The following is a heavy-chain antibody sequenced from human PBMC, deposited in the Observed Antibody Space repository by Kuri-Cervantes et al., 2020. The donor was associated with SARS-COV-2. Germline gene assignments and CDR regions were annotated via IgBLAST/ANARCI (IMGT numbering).Heavy chain of an antibody. CDR1: GFTFSSYS. CDR2: ISSSSSYI. V-gene: IGHV3-21*01. J-gene: IGHJ6*02. D-gene: IGHD3-9*01. Sequence: GESLKISCAASGFTFSSYSMNWVRQAPGKGLEWVSSISSSSSYIYYADSVKGRFTISRDNAKNSLYLQMNSLRAEDTAVYYCAYDGGKDIWTGLYYYYYSGLDVWGQGTTVTVSS. CDR3: AYDGGKDIWTGLYYYYYSGLDV.